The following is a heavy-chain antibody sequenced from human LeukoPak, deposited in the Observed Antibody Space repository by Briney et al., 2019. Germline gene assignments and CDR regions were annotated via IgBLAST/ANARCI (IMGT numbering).Heavy chain of an antibody. V-gene: IGHV3-64*04. CDR2: ISSDGDST. J-gene: IGHJ3*02. CDR1: GFTFSSHA. CDR3: ARPLSIVGATIGAFDI. D-gene: IGHD1-26*01. Sequence: GGSLRLSCSASGFTFSSHAMHWVSRTPGKGLEYVSGISSDGDSTYYADSVKGRFTISRDNSKNTLYLQMNSLRAEDTAVYYCARPLSIVGATIGAFDIWGQGTMVTVSS.